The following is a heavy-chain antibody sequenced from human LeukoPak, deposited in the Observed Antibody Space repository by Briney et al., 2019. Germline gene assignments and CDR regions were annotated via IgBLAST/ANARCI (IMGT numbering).Heavy chain of an antibody. CDR3: ARSYSGMDV. Sequence: GGSLRLSCAASRFAFSSSNMNWVRQAPGKGLEWVSYISSTGSAIYYADSVKGRFTISRDNAKNSLYLQMNSLRAEDTAVYYCARSYSGMDVWGQGTTVTVSS. CDR2: ISSTGSAI. J-gene: IGHJ6*02. CDR1: RFAFSSSN. V-gene: IGHV3-48*01.